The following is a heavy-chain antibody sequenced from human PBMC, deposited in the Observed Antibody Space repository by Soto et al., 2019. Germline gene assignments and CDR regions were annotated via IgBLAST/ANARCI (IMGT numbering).Heavy chain of an antibody. CDR2: ITPNNGAT. V-gene: IGHV1-18*01. Sequence: QVQLQQSGAEVKKPGASLKVSCKASGYSFATYGISWVRQAPGQGLQWMGWITPNNGATNYAQRLQGRLTMTTDTATTTSYMELRRLRSDDTAFFLCARLSPCSGGLSSSGPLDWWRQGT. J-gene: IGHJ4*02. CDR3: ARLSPCSGGLSSSGPLDW. D-gene: IGHD2-15*01. CDR1: GYSFATYG.